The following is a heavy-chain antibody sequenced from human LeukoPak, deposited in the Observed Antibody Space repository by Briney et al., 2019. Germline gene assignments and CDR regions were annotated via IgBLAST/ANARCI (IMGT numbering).Heavy chain of an antibody. CDR1: GGSFSGYY. V-gene: IGHV4-34*01. CDR3: ARVATAYYDFWSGYYRDAFDI. Sequence: PSGTLSLTCAVYGGSFSGYYWSWIRQPPGKGLEWIGEINHSGSTNYNPSLKSRVTISVDTSKNQFSLKLSSVTAADTAVYYCARVATAYYDFWSGYYRDAFDIWGQGTMVTVSS. D-gene: IGHD3-3*01. CDR2: INHSGST. J-gene: IGHJ3*02.